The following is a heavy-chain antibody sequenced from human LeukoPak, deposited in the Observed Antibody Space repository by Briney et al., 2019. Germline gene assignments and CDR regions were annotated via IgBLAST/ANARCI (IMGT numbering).Heavy chain of an antibody. CDR3: ARHRYYNILTDNWFDP. J-gene: IGHJ5*02. V-gene: IGHV4-39*01. Sequence: ASETLSLTCTVSGGSISSSSYYWGWIRQPPGKGLEWIGSMYHSGSTYYNPSLKSRVTTSVDTSKNQFSLELSSVPAADTAVYYCARHRYYNILTDNWFDPWGQGTLVTVSS. CDR2: MYHSGST. CDR1: GGSISSSSYY. D-gene: IGHD3-9*01.